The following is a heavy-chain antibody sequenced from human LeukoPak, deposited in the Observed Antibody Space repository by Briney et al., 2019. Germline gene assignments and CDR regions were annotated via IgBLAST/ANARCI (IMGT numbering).Heavy chain of an antibody. CDR2: IYPGDSDT. J-gene: IGHJ3*02. CDR1: GYSFTRYW. CDR3: ARGGPHYFDSSGYSDAFDI. D-gene: IGHD3-22*01. Sequence: GESLKISCKGSGYSFTRYWIGWVRQMPGKGLEWVGIIYPGDSDTRYSPSFQGQVTISADKSISTAYLQWSSLKASDTAMYYCARGGPHYFDSSGYSDAFDIWGQGTMVTVSS. V-gene: IGHV5-51*01.